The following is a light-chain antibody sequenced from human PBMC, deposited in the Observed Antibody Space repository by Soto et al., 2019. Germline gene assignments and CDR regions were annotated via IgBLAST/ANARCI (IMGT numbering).Light chain of an antibody. V-gene: IGKV3-15*01. J-gene: IGKJ3*01. CDR1: QSVSSN. Sequence: EIVMTQSPATLSVSPGERATLSCRASQSVSSNLAWYLQKPGQAPRLLIYGASTRATGIPARFSGSASGTAFPLTISSLQSEAFAVYYCQQSNNWPFTFGPGTKVDIK. CDR3: QQSNNWPFT. CDR2: GAS.